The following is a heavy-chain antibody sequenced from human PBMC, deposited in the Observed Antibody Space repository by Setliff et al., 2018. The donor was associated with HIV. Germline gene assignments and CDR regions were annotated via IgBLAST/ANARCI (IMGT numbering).Heavy chain of an antibody. V-gene: IGHV1-69*06. J-gene: IGHJ3*01. CDR2: IVLMSNTA. CDR1: GDTFTSYV. Sequence: SVKVSCKASGDTFTSYVISWVRQAPGQGLEWTGGIVLMSNTADYAPKFQGRVTITADKSTSTAYMELSSLRSEDTAVYYCAREKSPVLEYFDWLKPRHVFDVWGQGTVVTVSS. D-gene: IGHD3-9*01. CDR3: AREKSPVLEYFDWLKPRHVFDV.